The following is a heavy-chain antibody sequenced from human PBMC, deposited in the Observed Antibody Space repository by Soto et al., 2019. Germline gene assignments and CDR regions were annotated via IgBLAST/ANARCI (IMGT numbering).Heavy chain of an antibody. Sequence: PGGSLRLSCAASGFTLSSYWMHWVRQAPGKGLVWVSRINSDGSSTSYADSVKGRFTISRDNAKNTLYLQMNSLRAEETAVYYCASQDYGDDYYYYGMDVWGQGTTVTVSS. CDR2: INSDGSST. J-gene: IGHJ6*02. CDR1: GFTLSSYW. V-gene: IGHV3-74*01. CDR3: ASQDYGDDYYYYGMDV. D-gene: IGHD4-17*01.